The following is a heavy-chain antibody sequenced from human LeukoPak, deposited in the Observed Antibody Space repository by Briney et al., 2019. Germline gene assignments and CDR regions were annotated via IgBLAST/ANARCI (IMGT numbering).Heavy chain of an antibody. V-gene: IGHV4-39*07. D-gene: IGHD2-15*01. J-gene: IGHJ6*02. Sequence: PSETLSLTCTVSGGSISSSSYYWSWIRQPPGTGLEWIGEINHSGSTNYNPSLKSRVTISVDTSKNQFSLKLSSVTAADTAVYYCARAPLRWNYYGMDVWGQGTTVTVSS. CDR3: ARAPLRWNYYGMDV. CDR2: INHSGST. CDR1: GGSISSSSYY.